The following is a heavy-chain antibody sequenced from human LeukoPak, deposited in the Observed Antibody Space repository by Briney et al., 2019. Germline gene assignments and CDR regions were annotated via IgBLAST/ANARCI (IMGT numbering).Heavy chain of an antibody. V-gene: IGHV4-34*01. J-gene: IGHJ6*02. CDR3: ARGLSHCSGGSCYSGAYYYYGMDV. Sequence: SETLSLTGAVYGGSFSGYYWSWIRQPPGKGLEWIGEINHSGSTNYNPSLKSRVTISVDTSKNQFSLKLSSVTAADTAVYYCARGLSHCSGGSCYSGAYYYYGMDVWGQGTTVTVSS. D-gene: IGHD2-15*01. CDR2: INHSGST. CDR1: GGSFSGYY.